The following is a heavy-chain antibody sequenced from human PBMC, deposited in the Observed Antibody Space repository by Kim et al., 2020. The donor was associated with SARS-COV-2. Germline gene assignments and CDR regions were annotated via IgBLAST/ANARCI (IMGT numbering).Heavy chain of an antibody. CDR2: T. J-gene: IGHJ4*02. Sequence: TKYADSVKGRFTIARDNAKNTVYLQMNSLRAEDTAVYYCTGDISYGFAYWGQGTLVPVSS. D-gene: IGHD3-16*01. V-gene: IGHV3-74*01. CDR3: TGDISYGFAY.